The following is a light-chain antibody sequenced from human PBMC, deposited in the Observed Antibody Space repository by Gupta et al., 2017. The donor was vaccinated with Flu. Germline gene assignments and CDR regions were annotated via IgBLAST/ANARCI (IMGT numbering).Light chain of an antibody. Sequence: ATLSVSPGERVTLSCRASQSVGTDLAWYQHKPGQAPMPLIYAISTRATDVPARFSGSGSGTEFTLAISSRQSEDSAVYYCQQYTKWPLRSFGQGTKVDI. CDR2: AIS. CDR3: QQYTKWPLRS. J-gene: IGKJ2*03. CDR1: QSVGTD. V-gene: IGKV3-15*01.